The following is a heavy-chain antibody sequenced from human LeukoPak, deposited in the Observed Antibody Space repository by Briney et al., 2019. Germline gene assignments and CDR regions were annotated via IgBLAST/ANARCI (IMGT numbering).Heavy chain of an antibody. J-gene: IGHJ6*03. V-gene: IGHV4-4*07. CDR2: IYTSGST. CDR3: ATRDIVVVPAAMNFGDYNYMDV. CDR1: GGSISSYY. D-gene: IGHD2-2*01. Sequence: SETLSLTCTVSGGSISSYYWSWIRQPAGKGLEWIGRIYTSGSTNYNPSLKSRVTISVDKSKNQFSLKLSSVTAADTAVYYCATRDIVVVPAAMNFGDYNYMDVWGKGTTVTVSS.